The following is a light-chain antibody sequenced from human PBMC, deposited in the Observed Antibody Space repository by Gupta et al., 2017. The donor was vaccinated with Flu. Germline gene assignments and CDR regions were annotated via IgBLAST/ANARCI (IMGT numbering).Light chain of an antibody. CDR1: QSVNSK. J-gene: IGKJ3*01. CDR2: AAS. CDR3: QHYDTWPPIT. Sequence: DIVMTQSPATLSVSPGERATLSCRASQSVNSKLAWYQQKPGQAPRLLIHAASTRATGIPARFRGSGSGTAFNLTISSLQSEDFAVYYCQHYDTWPPITFGPGTKVDIK. V-gene: IGKV3-15*01.